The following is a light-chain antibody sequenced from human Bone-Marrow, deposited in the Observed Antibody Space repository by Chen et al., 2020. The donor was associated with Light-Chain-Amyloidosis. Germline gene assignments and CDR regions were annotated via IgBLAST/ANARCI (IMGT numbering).Light chain of an antibody. CDR3: RSYTITNTFV. V-gene: IGLV2-14*01. Sequence: QSALTQPASVSGSPGQSITISCTGTSSDVGGDNHVSWYQTHPDKAPKLMTYEVTNRPSWVPDRCSGSRSNNTTSLTISELQSEDEADYLCRSYTITNTFVFGSGTRVTFL. J-gene: IGLJ1*01. CDR1: SSDVGGDNH. CDR2: EVT.